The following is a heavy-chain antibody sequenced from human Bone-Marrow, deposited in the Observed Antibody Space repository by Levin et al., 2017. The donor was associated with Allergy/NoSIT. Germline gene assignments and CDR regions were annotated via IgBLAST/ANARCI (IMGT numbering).Heavy chain of an antibody. CDR2: ISGSGDVI. CDR3: AKGSSGWFQETDS. J-gene: IGHJ4*02. Sequence: GGSLRLSCTASGFTFHTSAMTWVRQAPGRGLAWVSAISGSGDVISYADSVKGRFTVFRDNSKNMLFLQMDSLRVEDTAVFYCAKGSSGWFQETDSWGQGTLVTVSS. D-gene: IGHD6-19*01. CDR1: GFTFHTSA. V-gene: IGHV3-23*01.